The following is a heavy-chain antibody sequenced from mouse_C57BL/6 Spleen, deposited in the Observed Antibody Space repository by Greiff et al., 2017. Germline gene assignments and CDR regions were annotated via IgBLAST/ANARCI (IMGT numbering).Heavy chain of an antibody. CDR1: GFTFSDYG. V-gene: IGHV5-15*01. D-gene: IGHD1-1*01. Sequence: EVKLVESGGGLVQPGGSLKLSCAASGFTFSDYGMAWVRPAPRKGPEWVAFISNLAYSIYSADTVTGRFTISRENSKNTLYLEMSSLRSEDTAMYYCARHGDYYGTWYFDVWGTGTTVTVSS. J-gene: IGHJ1*03. CDR3: ARHGDYYGTWYFDV. CDR2: ISNLAYSI.